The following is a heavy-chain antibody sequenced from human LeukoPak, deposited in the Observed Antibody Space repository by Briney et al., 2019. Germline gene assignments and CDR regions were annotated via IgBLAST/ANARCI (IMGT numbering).Heavy chain of an antibody. D-gene: IGHD6-25*01. CDR1: GYTFTNYG. CDR2: ISAYTGNT. Sequence: GASVKVSCKASGYTFTNYGITWVRQAPGQGLEWMGWISAYTGNTNYAQKIQGRLTMTTDTSTSTAFMELRSLRSDDTAVYYCARDSPQSGSDYWGQGTLVTVSS. V-gene: IGHV1-18*01. CDR3: ARDSPQSGSDY. J-gene: IGHJ4*02.